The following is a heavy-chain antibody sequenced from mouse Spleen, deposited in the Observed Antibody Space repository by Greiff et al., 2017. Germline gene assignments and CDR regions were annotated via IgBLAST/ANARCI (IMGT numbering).Heavy chain of an antibody. CDR2: INPSTGGT. V-gene: IGHV1-42*01. J-gene: IGHJ3*01. CDR1: GYSFTGYY. CDR3: AKDYYGTPFAY. Sequence: VQLKQSGPELVKPGASVKISCKASGYSFTGYYMNWVKQSPEKSLEWIGEINPSTGGTTYNQKFKAKATLTVDKSSSTAYMQLKSLTSEDSAVYYCAKDYYGTPFAYWGQGTLVTVSA. D-gene: IGHD1-1*01.